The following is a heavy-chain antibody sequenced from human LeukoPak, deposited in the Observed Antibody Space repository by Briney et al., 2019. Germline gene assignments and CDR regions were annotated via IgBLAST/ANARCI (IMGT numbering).Heavy chain of an antibody. CDR1: GGSFSGYY. D-gene: IGHD3-22*01. Sequence: NPSETLSLTCAVYGGSFSGYYWSWIRQPPGKGLEWIGRISSSGSTNYNPSLKSRVTISVDTSKNQFSLRLSSVTAADTAVYFCARGPYSYDSSGAFDIWGQGTMVTVSS. V-gene: IGHV4-34*01. J-gene: IGHJ3*02. CDR3: ARGPYSYDSSGAFDI. CDR2: ISSSGST.